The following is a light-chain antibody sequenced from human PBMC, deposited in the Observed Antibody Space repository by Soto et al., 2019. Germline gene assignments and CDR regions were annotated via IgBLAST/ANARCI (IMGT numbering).Light chain of an antibody. CDR1: QSVSSN. CDR3: QQYNNWPGT. Sequence: EIVMTQSPATLSVSPGERDRLSCRARQSVSSNLAWYQQKPGQAPRLLIYGASTRATGIPARFSGSGSGTEFTLTISSLQSEDFAVYYCQQYNNWPGTFGQGTKLEIK. J-gene: IGKJ2*01. V-gene: IGKV3-15*01. CDR2: GAS.